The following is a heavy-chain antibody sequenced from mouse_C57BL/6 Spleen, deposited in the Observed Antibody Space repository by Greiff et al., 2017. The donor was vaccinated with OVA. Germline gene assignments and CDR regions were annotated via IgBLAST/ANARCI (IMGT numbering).Heavy chain of an antibody. D-gene: IGHD4-1*01. J-gene: IGHJ4*01. V-gene: IGHV1-61*01. CDR1: GYTFTSYW. CDR2: IYPSDSET. Sequence: QVQLQQPGAELVRPGSSVKLSCKASGYTFTSYWMDWVKQRPGQGLEWIGNIYPSDSETHYNQKFKDKATLTVDKSSSPAYLQLSSLTSEDSAVYYCARKAGTRAMDDWGQGTTVTVAS. CDR3: ARKAGTRAMDD.